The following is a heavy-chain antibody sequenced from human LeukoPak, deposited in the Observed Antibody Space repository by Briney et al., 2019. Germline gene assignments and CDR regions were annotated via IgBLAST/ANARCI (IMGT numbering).Heavy chain of an antibody. CDR3: VRDGGVSGYDLLDY. J-gene: IGHJ4*02. CDR1: GFIFSNYW. V-gene: IGHV3-7*01. D-gene: IGHD5-12*01. CDR2: INQDGSKE. Sequence: PGGSLRLSCTASGFIFSNYWMTWVRQAPGKGLERVAQINQDGSKEYYSDSVKARFSISRDNARNSLSLQMNSLRAEDTAVYYCVRDGGVSGYDLLDYWGQGTLVTVSS.